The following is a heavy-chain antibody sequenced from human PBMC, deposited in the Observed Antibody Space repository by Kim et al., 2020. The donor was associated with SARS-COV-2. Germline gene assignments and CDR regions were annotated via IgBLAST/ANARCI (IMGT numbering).Heavy chain of an antibody. D-gene: IGHD3-10*02. CDR2: IYTSGST. CDR3: ARDTLWIPYDRVSSQYY. V-gene: IGHV4-4*07. J-gene: IGHJ6*03. Sequence: SETLSLSCTVSGASIRSYYWSWIRQPAGKGLEWIGRIYTSGSTNYNPSVKSRVTMSLDTSKNQMSLRLASVTAADTAVYYCARDTLWIPYDRVSSQYY. CDR1: GASIRSYY.